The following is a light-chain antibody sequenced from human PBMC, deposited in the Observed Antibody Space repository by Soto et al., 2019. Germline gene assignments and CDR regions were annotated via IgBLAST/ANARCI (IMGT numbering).Light chain of an antibody. CDR2: GAS. Sequence: EILMTQSPDTLSVSPGESATLSCRASQRVYSNLAWYQQRPGQAPRLLIYGASTRATGVPARFSGRGSETDFTLIISSLQSEDFAVYYCQQYNNWPLGFGGGTKVDIK. CDR1: QRVYSN. V-gene: IGKV3-15*01. J-gene: IGKJ4*01. CDR3: QQYNNWPLG.